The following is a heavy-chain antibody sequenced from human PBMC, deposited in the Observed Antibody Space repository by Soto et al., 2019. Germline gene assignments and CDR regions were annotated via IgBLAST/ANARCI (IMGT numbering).Heavy chain of an antibody. Sequence: GGSLRLSCAVSGFTVSNNYMNWVSQAPGKGLEWVSVIYSDDTTFYADSVKGRFTISRHNSKNTLYLQMNSLRAEDTAVYYCAREGGYYHYFDYWGQGALVTVSS. J-gene: IGHJ4*02. CDR3: AREGGYYHYFDY. CDR1: GFTVSNNY. V-gene: IGHV3-53*04. CDR2: IYSDDTT. D-gene: IGHD1-26*01.